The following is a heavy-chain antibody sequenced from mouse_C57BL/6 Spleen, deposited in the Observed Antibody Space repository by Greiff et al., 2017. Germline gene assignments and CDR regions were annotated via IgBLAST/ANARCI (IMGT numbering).Heavy chain of an antibody. Sequence: VQLQQSGAELARPGASVKLSCKASGYTFTSYGISWVKQRTGQGLEWIGEIYPRSGNTYYNEKFKGKATLTADKSSSTAYMELRSLPSEDSAVYFCAREGDGYWFAYGGQGTLVTVSA. CDR1: GYTFTSYG. D-gene: IGHD2-3*01. CDR3: AREGDGYWFAY. J-gene: IGHJ3*01. V-gene: IGHV1-81*01. CDR2: IYPRSGNT.